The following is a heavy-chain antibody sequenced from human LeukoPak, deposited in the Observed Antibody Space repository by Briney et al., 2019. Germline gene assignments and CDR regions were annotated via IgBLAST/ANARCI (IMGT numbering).Heavy chain of an antibody. V-gene: IGHV3-21*01. CDR2: ISSSGSYI. CDR1: GFTFSSYS. D-gene: IGHD6-6*01. Sequence: TGGSLRLSCAASGFTFSSYSMNWVRQAPGKGLEWVSSISSSGSYIYYADSVKGRFTISRDNAKNSLYLQMNSLRAEDTAVYYCARDLKVGGQLVRGGGPFDYWGQGTLVTVSS. J-gene: IGHJ4*02. CDR3: ARDLKVGGQLVRGGGPFDY.